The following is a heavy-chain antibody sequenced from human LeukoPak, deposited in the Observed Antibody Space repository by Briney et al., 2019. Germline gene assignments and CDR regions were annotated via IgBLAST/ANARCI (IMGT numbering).Heavy chain of an antibody. CDR1: GYTFTGYY. Sequence: GASVKVSCKASGYTFTGYYMHWVRQAPGQGLEWMGGIIPIFGTANYAQKFQGRVTITADESTSTAYMELSSLRSEDTAVYYCARELVVGARRTGYYFDYWGQGTLVTVSS. V-gene: IGHV1-69*13. J-gene: IGHJ4*02. CDR3: ARELVVGARRTGYYFDY. CDR2: IIPIFGTA. D-gene: IGHD1-26*01.